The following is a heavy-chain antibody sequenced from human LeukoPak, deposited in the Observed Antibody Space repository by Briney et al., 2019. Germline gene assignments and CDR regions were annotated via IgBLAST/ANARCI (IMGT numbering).Heavy chain of an antibody. D-gene: IGHD3-10*01. Sequence: ASVKVSCKASGYTFTSYGISWVRQAPGQGLQWMGWIGAYNGNTNYAQKLQGRVTMTTDTSTSTAYMELRSLRSDDTAVYYCARFVDYYGSGSYYNVFDYWGQGTLVTVSS. CDR3: ARFVDYYGSGSYYNVFDY. CDR1: GYTFTSYG. V-gene: IGHV1-18*01. CDR2: IGAYNGNT. J-gene: IGHJ4*02.